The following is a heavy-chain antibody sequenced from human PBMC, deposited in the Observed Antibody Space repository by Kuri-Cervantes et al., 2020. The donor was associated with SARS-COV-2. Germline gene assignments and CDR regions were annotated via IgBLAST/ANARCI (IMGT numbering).Heavy chain of an antibody. CDR2: IYTSGST. D-gene: IGHD1-26*01. CDR3: ARIVGATADAFDI. V-gene: IGHV4-59*10. CDR1: GGSFSSYY. J-gene: IGHJ3*02. Sequence: ESLKISCAVYGGSFSSYYWSWIRQPAGKGLEWIGRIYTSGSTNYNPSLKSRVTMSVDTSKNQFSLKLSSVTAADTAVYYCARIVGATADAFDIWGQGTMVTVSS.